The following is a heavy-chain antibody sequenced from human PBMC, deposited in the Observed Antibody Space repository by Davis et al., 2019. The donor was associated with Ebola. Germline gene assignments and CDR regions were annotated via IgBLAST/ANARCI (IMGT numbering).Heavy chain of an antibody. CDR3: ANPLYYNGDY. V-gene: IGHV3-23*01. D-gene: IGHD3-10*01. CDR2: MSGSGVST. CDR1: GITLSTYG. Sequence: PGGSLRLSCAASGITLSTYGITWVRQAPGKGLDWVSGMSGSGVSTFYADSVKGRFTISRDNSKHTLYPQMNILRAEDTALYYCANPLYYNGDYWGQGTLVTVSS. J-gene: IGHJ4*02.